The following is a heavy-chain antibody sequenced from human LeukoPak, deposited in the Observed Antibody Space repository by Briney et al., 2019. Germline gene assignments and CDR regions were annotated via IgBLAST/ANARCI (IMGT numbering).Heavy chain of an antibody. CDR1: GDSISSGTYY. Sequence: SQTLSLTCTVSGDSISSGTYYWRWIRQDRGGGLEWNEHIYYSGSTYDNPSGKSQLTISVDTSKNQFSLKLSSVTAADTAMYYCARMDRDYYGSGRDYFDCWGQGALVTVSS. CDR2: IYYSGST. CDR3: ARMDRDYYGSGRDYFDC. V-gene: IGHV4-31*01. D-gene: IGHD3-10*01. J-gene: IGHJ4*02.